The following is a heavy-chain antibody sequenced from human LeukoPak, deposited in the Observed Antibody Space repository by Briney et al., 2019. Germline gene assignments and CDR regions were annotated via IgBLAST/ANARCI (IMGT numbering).Heavy chain of an antibody. CDR2: ISSSGSTI. D-gene: IGHD6-19*01. CDR3: ARGRSVAVVVDY. CDR1: GFTFVDSY. J-gene: IGHJ4*02. Sequence: SGGSLRLSCAASGFTFVDSYISWIRQAPGKGLEWVLFISSSGSTIYYADYVKGRFTISRDNAKNSLYLQMNSLRAEDTAVYYCARGRSVAVVVDYWGQGTLVTVSS. V-gene: IGHV3-11*04.